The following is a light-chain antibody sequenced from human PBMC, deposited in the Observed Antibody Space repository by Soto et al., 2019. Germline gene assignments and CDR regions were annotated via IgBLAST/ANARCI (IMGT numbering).Light chain of an antibody. CDR2: AAS. Sequence: IQMTQYPSSLSASVGDRVTITCRASQGISSYLNWYQQKPGKAPKLLIYAASSLQSGVPSRFSGSGSGTDFTLTISSLQPEDFATYYCQQSYSTRLTFGGGTKVDIK. V-gene: IGKV1-39*01. CDR3: QQSYSTRLT. CDR1: QGISSY. J-gene: IGKJ4*01.